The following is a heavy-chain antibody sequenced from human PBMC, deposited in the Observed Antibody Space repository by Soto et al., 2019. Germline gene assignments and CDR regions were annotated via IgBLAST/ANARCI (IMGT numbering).Heavy chain of an antibody. D-gene: IGHD3-22*01. Sequence: SETLSLTCTVSGGSISSSSYYWGWIRQPPGKGLEWIGSIYYSGSTYSNPSLKSRVTISVDTSKNQFSLKLSSVTAADTAVYYCASPLGADYYDSSGYYFRFDYWGQGTLVTVSS. CDR3: ASPLGADYYDSSGYYFRFDY. J-gene: IGHJ4*02. CDR2: IYYSGST. CDR1: GGSISSSSYY. V-gene: IGHV4-39*01.